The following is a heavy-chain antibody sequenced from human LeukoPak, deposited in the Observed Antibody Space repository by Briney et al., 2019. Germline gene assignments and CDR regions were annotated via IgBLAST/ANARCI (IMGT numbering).Heavy chain of an antibody. V-gene: IGHV4-4*07. J-gene: IGHJ6*02. Sequence: PSETLSLTCTVSGGSISSYYWSWIRQPAGKGLEWIGRIYTSGSTNYNPSLESRVTMSVDTSKNQFSLKLSSVTAADTAVYYCARDTGVTYYYDSSGGMDVWGQGTTVTVSS. CDR1: GGSISSYY. D-gene: IGHD3-22*01. CDR2: IYTSGST. CDR3: ARDTGVTYYYDSSGGMDV.